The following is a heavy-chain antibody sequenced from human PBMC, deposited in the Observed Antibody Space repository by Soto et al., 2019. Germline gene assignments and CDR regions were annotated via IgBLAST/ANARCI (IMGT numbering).Heavy chain of an antibody. J-gene: IGHJ6*02. V-gene: IGHV1-69*13. CDR3: ARPGWGVAQLLSWDRFGMDV. D-gene: IGHD2-2*01. Sequence: SVKVSCKASGGTFSSYAISWVRQAPGQGLEWMGGIIPIFGTANYAQKFQGRVTITADESTSTAYMELSSLRSEDTAVYYCARPGWGVAQLLSWDRFGMDVWGQGTTVTVSS. CDR1: GGTFSSYA. CDR2: IIPIFGTA.